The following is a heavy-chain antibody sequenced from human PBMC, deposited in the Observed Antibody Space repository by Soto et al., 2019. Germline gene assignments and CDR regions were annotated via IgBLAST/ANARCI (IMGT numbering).Heavy chain of an antibody. CDR2: INGNNGIT. V-gene: IGHV1-18*01. J-gene: IGHJ4*02. CDR3: GRDGDQWDQRYLDY. D-gene: IGHD1-26*01. CDR1: GNFFSNYG. Sequence: QVQLVQSGAEVKKPGASVKVSCNTPGNFFSNYGISWVRQAPGQGLEWMGWINGNNGITNYAKKFSGRVTMTTDTTRGMFYMQLSRLTSDAAAIYSCGRDGDQWDQRYLDYWGQGTLVSV.